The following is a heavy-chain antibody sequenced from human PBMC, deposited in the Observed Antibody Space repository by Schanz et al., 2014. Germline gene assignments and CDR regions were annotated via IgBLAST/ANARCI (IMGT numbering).Heavy chain of an antibody. CDR3: VSQTGSPNY. CDR2: ISSSSSTR. J-gene: IGHJ4*02. CDR1: GFTFSSYS. Sequence: EVQLVESGGGVVQPGRSLRLSCAASGFTFSSYSMNWVRQAPGKGLEWVSYISSSSSTRYYADSVEGRFTISRDNAKRSLFLQMNSLRVEDTAVYFCVSQTGSPNYWGQGTLVTVSS. D-gene: IGHD6-13*01. V-gene: IGHV3-48*04.